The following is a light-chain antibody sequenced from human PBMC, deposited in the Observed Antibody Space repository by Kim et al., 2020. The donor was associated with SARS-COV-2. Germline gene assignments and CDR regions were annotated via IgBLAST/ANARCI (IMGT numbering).Light chain of an antibody. J-gene: IGLJ2*01. CDR3: QSYDSSLSGFVV. CDR2: DNI. V-gene: IGLV1-40*01. CDR1: SSNIGTGYD. Sequence: VTIPCTGSSSNIGTGYDVHWYQQLPGTAPKLLIYDNINRPSGVPDRFSGSKSGTSASLAITGLQAEDEADYYCQSYDSSLSGFVVFGGGTQLTVL.